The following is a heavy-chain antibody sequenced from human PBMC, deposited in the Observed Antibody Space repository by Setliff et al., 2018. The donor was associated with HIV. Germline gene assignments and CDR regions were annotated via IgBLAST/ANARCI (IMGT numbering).Heavy chain of an antibody. CDR1: GGSFSDNY. V-gene: IGHV4-34*01. CDR2: INHSGRT. CDR3: ARDHIVVVPAAISYYSYGMDV. J-gene: IGHJ6*02. D-gene: IGHD2-2*01. Sequence: SETLSLTCAVYGGSFSDNYWSWIRQSPGKGLEWIGEINHSGRTKYSPSLRSRVSISVDTSKNQFSLKLSSVTAADTAVYYCARDHIVVVPAAISYYSYGMDVWGQGTTVTVSS.